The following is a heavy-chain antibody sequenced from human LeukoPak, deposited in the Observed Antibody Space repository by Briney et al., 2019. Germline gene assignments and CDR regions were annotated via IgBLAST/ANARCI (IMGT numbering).Heavy chain of an antibody. D-gene: IGHD1-7*01. CDR3: ARDEGTTRREPWYFDL. CDR2: FDPEDGET. J-gene: IGHJ2*01. Sequence: ASVKVSCTVSGYTLTELSMHWVRQAPGKGLEWMGGFDPEDGETIYAQKFQGRVTMTEDTSTDTAYMELSSLRSEDTAVYYCARDEGTTRREPWYFDLWGRGTLVTVSS. CDR1: GYTLTELS. V-gene: IGHV1-24*01.